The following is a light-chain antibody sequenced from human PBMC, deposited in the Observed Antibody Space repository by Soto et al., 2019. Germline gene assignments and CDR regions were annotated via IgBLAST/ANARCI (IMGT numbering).Light chain of an antibody. CDR3: QRYNAFSQT. J-gene: IGKJ1*01. Sequence: DIQLTQSPSTLSASVGDRVSITCRASQSLNNWMAWFQQKPGKAPKLLIYDASTLQTGVPSRFSGSGSGTEITLTISSLQPDDFATYYCQRYNAFSQTFGQGTRVEIK. V-gene: IGKV1-5*01. CDR1: QSLNNW. CDR2: DAS.